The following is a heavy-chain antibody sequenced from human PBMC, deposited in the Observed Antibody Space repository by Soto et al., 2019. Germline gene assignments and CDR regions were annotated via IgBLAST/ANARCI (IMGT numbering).Heavy chain of an antibody. CDR3: AREIIAVASFDY. CDR1: GGSFSSYA. J-gene: IGHJ4*02. D-gene: IGHD6-19*01. V-gene: IGHV1-69*13. Sequence: SVKVSFKASGGSFSSYAISWVRQAPGQGLEWMGGIIPIFGTANYAQKFQGRVTITADESTSTAYMELSSLRSEDTAVYYCAREIIAVASFDYWGQGTLVTVSS. CDR2: IIPIFGTA.